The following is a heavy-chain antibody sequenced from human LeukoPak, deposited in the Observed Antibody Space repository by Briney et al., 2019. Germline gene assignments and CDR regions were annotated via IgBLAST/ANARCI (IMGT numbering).Heavy chain of an antibody. CDR3: ARSRDYYDSSGYPA. J-gene: IGHJ5*02. D-gene: IGHD3-22*01. CDR1: GFTFSSYS. Sequence: GGSLRLSCAASGFTFSSYSMNWVRQAPGKGLEWVSSISSSSSYIYYADSVKGRFTISRDNAKNSPYLQMNSLRAEDTAVYYCARSRDYYDSSGYPAWGQGTLVTVSS. CDR2: ISSSSSYI. V-gene: IGHV3-21*01.